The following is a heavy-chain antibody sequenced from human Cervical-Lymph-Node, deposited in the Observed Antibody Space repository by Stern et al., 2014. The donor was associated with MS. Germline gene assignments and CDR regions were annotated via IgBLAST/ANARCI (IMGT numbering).Heavy chain of an antibody. CDR2: IWFDGSNK. J-gene: IGHJ4*02. V-gene: IGHV3-33*01. D-gene: IGHD6-19*01. CDR1: GFDFRIYG. Sequence: VQLVESGGGVVQPERSLRLSCAASGFDFRIYGMQWVRQTPGKGLEWVAVIWFDGSNKNYADSVKGRFTISRDNSKNTLYLQMNSRRAADTAVYYCARVPSGWQTGFDYWGQGTLVTVSS. CDR3: ARVPSGWQTGFDY.